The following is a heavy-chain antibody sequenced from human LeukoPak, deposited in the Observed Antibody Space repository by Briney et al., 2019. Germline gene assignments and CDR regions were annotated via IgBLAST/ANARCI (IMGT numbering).Heavy chain of an antibody. J-gene: IGHJ4*02. D-gene: IGHD3-9*01. V-gene: IGHV4-4*07. CDR3: ARDGGLAGYLIFDY. Sequence: SETLSLTCTVSGGSISSYYWSWIRQPAGKGLEWIGRIYTSGSTNYNPSLKSRVTMSVDTSKNQFSLKLSSVTAADTAVYYCARDGGLAGYLIFDYWGQGTLVTVSS. CDR1: GGSISSYY. CDR2: IYTSGST.